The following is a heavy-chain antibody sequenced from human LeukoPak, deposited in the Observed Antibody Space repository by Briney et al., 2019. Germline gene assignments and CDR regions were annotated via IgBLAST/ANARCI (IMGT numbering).Heavy chain of an antibody. V-gene: IGHV3-23*01. CDR1: GFTFTNYA. CDR3: AIGQLWSPSH. CDR2: VGDSGANT. Sequence: PGGSLRLSCAGSGFTFTNYAMSWVRQAPGKGLEWVSSVGDSGANTFYADSVKGRFTISRDNSKNTLYLQMNSLRAEDTAVYYCAIGQLWSPSHWGQGALVTVSS. D-gene: IGHD5-18*01. J-gene: IGHJ4*02.